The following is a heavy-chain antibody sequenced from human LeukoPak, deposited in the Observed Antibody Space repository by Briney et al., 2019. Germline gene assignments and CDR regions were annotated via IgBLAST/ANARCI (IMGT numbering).Heavy chain of an antibody. Sequence: ASVKVSCKASGYTFTSYDINWVRQATGQGLEWMGWMNPNSGNTGYAQKFQGRVTITRNTSISTAYMELSSLRSEDTAVYYCARGLYDYVWGSYRYTGAFDIWGQGTMVTVSS. CDR1: GYTFTSYD. CDR2: MNPNSGNT. CDR3: ARGLYDYVWGSYRYTGAFDI. D-gene: IGHD3-16*02. J-gene: IGHJ3*02. V-gene: IGHV1-8*03.